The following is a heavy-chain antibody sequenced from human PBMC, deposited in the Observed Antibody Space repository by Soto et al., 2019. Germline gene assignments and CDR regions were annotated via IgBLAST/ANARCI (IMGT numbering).Heavy chain of an antibody. D-gene: IGHD6-19*01. CDR3: ARGRFAYWLVGAFDI. CDR1: GYTFTSHG. Sequence: ASVKVSCKASGYTFTSHGITWVRQAPGQGLEWMGWINADSGNANLPLKFQGRVTMTTNTSTSTGYMELRSLSSDDTAVYYCARGRFAYWLVGAFDIWGQGTMVTVSS. J-gene: IGHJ3*02. V-gene: IGHV1-18*01. CDR2: INADSGNA.